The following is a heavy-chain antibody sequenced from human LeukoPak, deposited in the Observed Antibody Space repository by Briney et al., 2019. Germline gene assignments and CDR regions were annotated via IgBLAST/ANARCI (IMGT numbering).Heavy chain of an antibody. Sequence: ASVKVSCKASGGTFSSDAISWVRQVPGQGLEWMGGIVPLFGTASYAQKFQGRVTITTDESTSTAYMELSSLRSEDMAVYYCARESRSSSFWFDPWGQGTLVTVSS. CDR2: IVPLFGTA. J-gene: IGHJ5*02. CDR3: ARESRSSSFWFDP. V-gene: IGHV1-69*05. D-gene: IGHD6-6*01. CDR1: GGTFSSDA.